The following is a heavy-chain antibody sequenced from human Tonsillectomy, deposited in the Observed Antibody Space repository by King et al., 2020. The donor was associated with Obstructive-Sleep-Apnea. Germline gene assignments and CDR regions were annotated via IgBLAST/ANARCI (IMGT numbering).Heavy chain of an antibody. J-gene: IGHJ2*01. CDR3: ARDGGPREWAAAGYWYFDL. CDR1: GGSISSYY. Sequence: VQLQESGPGLVKPSETLSLTCTVSGGSISSYYWSWLRQPPGKGLEWIGYIYYSGSTNYNPSLKSRVTISVDTSKNQFSLKLSSVTAGDTAVYYCARDGGPREWAAAGYWYFDLWGRGTLVTVSS. CDR2: IYYSGST. D-gene: IGHD6-13*01. V-gene: IGHV4-59*01.